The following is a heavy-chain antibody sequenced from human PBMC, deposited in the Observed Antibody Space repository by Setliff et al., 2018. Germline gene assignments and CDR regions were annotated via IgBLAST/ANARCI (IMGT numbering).Heavy chain of an antibody. J-gene: IGHJ4*02. CDR1: GASLNSGTYY. Sequence: PSETLSLTCTVSGASLNSGTYYWGWIRQPPGKGLEWIGRIYHGGKTYYNTSLESRLTISVDTPKNQFSLKVTSVTAADTAVYFCARGRNVAARLFDSWGQGTLVTVSS. CDR3: ARGRNVAARLFDS. V-gene: IGHV4-39*01. D-gene: IGHD6-6*01. CDR2: IYHGGKT.